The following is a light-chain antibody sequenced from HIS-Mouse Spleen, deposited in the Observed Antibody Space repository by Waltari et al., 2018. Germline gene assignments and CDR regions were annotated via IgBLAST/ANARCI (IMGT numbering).Light chain of an antibody. CDR1: SSDVGRYNY. CDR3: SSYAGSNNLGV. J-gene: IGLJ1*01. CDR2: EVS. Sequence: QSALTQPPSASGSPGQPVTISSTGTSSDVGRYNYVPLYQQHPGKPPKLMIYEVSKRPSGVPDRFSGSKSGNTASLTVSGLQAEDEADYYCSSYAGSNNLGVFGTGTKVTVL. V-gene: IGLV2-8*01.